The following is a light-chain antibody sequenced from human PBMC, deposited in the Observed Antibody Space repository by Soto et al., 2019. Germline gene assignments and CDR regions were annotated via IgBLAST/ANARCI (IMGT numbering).Light chain of an antibody. V-gene: IGKV2-30*01. CDR1: QSLVYRDGDTY. Sequence: DVVMTQSPLSLPVTLGQPAAISCRSSQSLVYRDGDTYLNWFHQMPGQSARRLLYKVSKRDSGVPDRFSGSGSSTDFTLKISRLEADDVVFYYSMQGTHCPLTFGGGTKVEIK. CDR2: KVS. CDR3: MQGTHCPLT. J-gene: IGKJ4*01.